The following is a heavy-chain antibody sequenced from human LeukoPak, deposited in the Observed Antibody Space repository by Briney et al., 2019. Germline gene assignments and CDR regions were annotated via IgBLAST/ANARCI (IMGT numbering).Heavy chain of an antibody. CDR2: ISYDGSNK. CDR3: ARGEVTAILDY. Sequence: GGSLRLSCAASGFTFSSYAMHWVRQAPGKGLEWVAVISYDGSNKYYADSVKGRFTISRDNSKNTLYLQMNSLGAEDTAVYYCARGEVTAILDYWGQGTLVTVSS. D-gene: IGHD2-21*02. J-gene: IGHJ4*02. V-gene: IGHV3-30*04. CDR1: GFTFSSYA.